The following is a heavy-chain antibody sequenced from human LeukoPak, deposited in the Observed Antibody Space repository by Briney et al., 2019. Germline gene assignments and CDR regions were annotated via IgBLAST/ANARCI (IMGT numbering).Heavy chain of an antibody. J-gene: IGHJ6*02. D-gene: IGHD3-16*01. CDR2: IYHSGST. V-gene: IGHV4-31*02. CDR1: GGSISRGGDY. CDR3: ARNRPLKSGDAYYSYYGMDV. Sequence: SQTLSLTCTVSGGSISRGGDYWSWIRQLPGKGLEWIGYIYHSGSTYYNPSLKSRVSISVDKSMNQFSLRLTSVTAADTAVYYCARNRPLKSGDAYYSYYGMDVWGQGTTVLVSS.